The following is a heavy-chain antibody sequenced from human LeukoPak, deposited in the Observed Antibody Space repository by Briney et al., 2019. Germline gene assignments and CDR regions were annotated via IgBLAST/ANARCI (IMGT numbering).Heavy chain of an antibody. CDR1: GFTFDDYA. CDR2: ISWNSGSI. D-gene: IGHD3-10*01. CDR3: ARDTDWFGELADY. Sequence: GGSLRLSCAASGFTFDDYAMHWVRQAPGKGLEWVSGISWNSGSIGYADSVKGRFTISRDNAKNSLYLQMNSLRAEDTAVHYCARDTDWFGELADYWGQGTLVTVSS. V-gene: IGHV3-9*01. J-gene: IGHJ4*02.